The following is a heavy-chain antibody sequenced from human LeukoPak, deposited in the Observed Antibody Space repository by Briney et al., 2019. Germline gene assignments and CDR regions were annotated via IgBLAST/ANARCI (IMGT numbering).Heavy chain of an antibody. J-gene: IGHJ3*02. Sequence: GGSLRLSCAASGFTFSNYNINWVRQAPGKGLEWVSFIGSSSSPIYYADSVRGRFTVSRDNAKNSLYLHLNSLRDEDTAVYYCARDPRPYSGSGLHFDIWGQGTLVTVSS. CDR1: GFTFSNYN. D-gene: IGHD1-26*01. CDR3: ARDPRPYSGSGLHFDI. CDR2: IGSSSSPI. V-gene: IGHV3-48*02.